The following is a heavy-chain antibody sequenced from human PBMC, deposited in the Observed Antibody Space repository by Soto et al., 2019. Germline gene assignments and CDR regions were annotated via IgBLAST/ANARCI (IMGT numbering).Heavy chain of an antibody. D-gene: IGHD1-1*01. J-gene: IGHJ6*02. CDR2: ISYDGSNK. CDR3: LRPDGRGRYRYYGMDV. CDR1: GFTFSSYG. Sequence: QVQLVESGGGVVQPGRSLRLSCAASGFTFSSYGMHWVRQAPGKGLEWVAVISYDGSNKYYADSVKGRFTISRDNSKNSQYLQMNSLRAEDTAVYYCLRPDGRGRYRYYGMDVWGQGTTVTVSS. V-gene: IGHV3-30*03.